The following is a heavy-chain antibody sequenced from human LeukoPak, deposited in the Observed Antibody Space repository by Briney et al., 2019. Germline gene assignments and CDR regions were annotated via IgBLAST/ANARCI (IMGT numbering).Heavy chain of an antibody. CDR3: ARSPWIDLLPDAFDI. CDR2: IYYSGTT. CDR1: GGSISSSSYY. Sequence: SETLSLTCTVSGGSISSSSYYWGWIRQPPGKGLEWIGSIYYSGTTYYNPSLKSRVTISVDTSKNQFSLKLSSVTAADTAVYFCARSPWIDLLPDAFDIWGQGTTVIVSS. D-gene: IGHD2-2*03. V-gene: IGHV4-39*07. J-gene: IGHJ3*02.